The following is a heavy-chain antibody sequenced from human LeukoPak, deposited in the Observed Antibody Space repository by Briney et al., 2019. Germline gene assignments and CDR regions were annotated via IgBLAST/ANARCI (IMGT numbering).Heavy chain of an antibody. CDR2: INPSGGST. Sequence: ASVKVSCKAPGYTFTSYFIHWVRQAPGQGLEWMGIINPSGGSTSYAQKFQGRVTMTSDTSTSTVYMETSSLRSEDTAVYYCAGITGTGYWGQGTLVTVSS. CDR1: GYTFTSYF. J-gene: IGHJ4*02. V-gene: IGHV1-46*01. CDR3: AGITGTGY. D-gene: IGHD1-20*01.